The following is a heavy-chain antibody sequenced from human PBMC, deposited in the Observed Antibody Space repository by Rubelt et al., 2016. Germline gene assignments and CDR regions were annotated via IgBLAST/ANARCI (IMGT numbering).Heavy chain of an antibody. CDR3: AGGGYGSFESVDESDI. J-gene: IGHJ3*02. D-gene: IGHD2-15*01. CDR1: GGSISSSSYY. V-gene: IGHV4-39*07. CDR2: IYYSGRS. Sequence: QLQLQESGPGLVKPSETLSLTCTVSGGSISSSSYYWGWIRQPPGKGLEWIGGIYYSGRSYYNPSLKSRVTISAETSMTQSALKLSCVTAADTAVYDCAGGGYGSFESVDESDIWGQGSLVTGSS.